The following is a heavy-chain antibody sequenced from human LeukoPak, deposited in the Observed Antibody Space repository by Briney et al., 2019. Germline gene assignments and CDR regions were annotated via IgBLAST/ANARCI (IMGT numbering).Heavy chain of an antibody. CDR1: GFTFSSYS. CDR2: ISSSSSYI. D-gene: IGHD7-27*01. J-gene: IGHJ4*02. V-gene: IGHV3-21*01. CDR3: ARGPVTGVNGY. Sequence: PGGSLRLSCAASGFTFSSYSMNWVRQAPGKGLEWVSSISSSSSYIYYADSVKGRFAMSRDNAKNSLYLQMNSLRAEDTAVYYCARGPVTGVNGYWGQGTLVTVSS.